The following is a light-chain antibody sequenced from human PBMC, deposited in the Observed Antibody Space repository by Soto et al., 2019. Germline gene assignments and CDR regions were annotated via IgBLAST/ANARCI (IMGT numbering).Light chain of an antibody. CDR3: SSYTSSSTYVV. CDR2: EVT. CDR1: GSDVANYKR. Sequence: QSALTQPPSVSGSLEQSVTISCTGTGSDVANYKRVSWYQQAPGTAPKLIIYEVTSRPSGVPARFSGSKSGNTASLTISGLQAEDEADYYCSSYTSSSTYVVFGGGTKLTVL. V-gene: IGLV2-18*02. J-gene: IGLJ2*01.